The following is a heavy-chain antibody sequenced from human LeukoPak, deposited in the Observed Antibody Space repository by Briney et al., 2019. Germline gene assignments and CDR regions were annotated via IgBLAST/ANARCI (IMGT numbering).Heavy chain of an antibody. CDR1: GFTFSSYG. CDR3: ARDPSRPYSSSWLDY. CDR2: IWYDGSNK. Sequence: ERSLRLSCAASGFTFSSYGMHWVRQAPGKGLEWVAVIWYDGSNKYYADSVKGRFTISRDNSKNTLYLQMNSLRAEDTAVYYCARDPSRPYSSSWLDYWGQGTLVTVSS. D-gene: IGHD6-13*01. J-gene: IGHJ4*02. V-gene: IGHV3-33*01.